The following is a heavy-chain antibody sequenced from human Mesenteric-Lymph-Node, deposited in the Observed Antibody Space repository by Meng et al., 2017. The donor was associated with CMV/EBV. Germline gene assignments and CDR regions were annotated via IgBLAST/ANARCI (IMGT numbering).Heavy chain of an antibody. CDR3: ARDKAPQGARMWGSRYGMDV. Sequence: GGSLRLSCAVSGNTFSYYAFHWVRQAPGKGLDWVTFISSDGSNEYYADSVKGRFTISRDNSKNTLYLQMNSLRAEDTAVYYCARDKAPQGARMWGSRYGMDVWGQGTTVTVSS. D-gene: IGHD3-16*01. J-gene: IGHJ6*02. V-gene: IGHV3-30*04. CDR1: GNTFSYYA. CDR2: ISSDGSNE.